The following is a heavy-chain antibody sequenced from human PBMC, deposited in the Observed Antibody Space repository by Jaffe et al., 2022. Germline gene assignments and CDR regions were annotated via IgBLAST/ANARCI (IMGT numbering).Heavy chain of an antibody. CDR3: ARVVVDPPITYFDY. CDR2: INHSGST. CDR1: GGSFSGYY. V-gene: IGHV4-34*01. J-gene: IGHJ4*02. Sequence: QVQLQQWGAGLLKPSETLSLTCAVYGGSFSGYYWSWIRQPPGKGLEWIGEINHSGSTNYNPSLKSRVTISVDTSKNQFSLKLSSVTAADTAVYYCARVVVDPPITYFDYWGQGTLVTVSS. D-gene: IGHD2-15*01.